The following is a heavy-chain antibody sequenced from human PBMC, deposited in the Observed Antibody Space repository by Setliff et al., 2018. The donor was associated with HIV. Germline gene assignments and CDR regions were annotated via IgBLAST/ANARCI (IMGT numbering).Heavy chain of an antibody. J-gene: IGHJ1*01. CDR3: ATDPGYSSTWYSESFQH. D-gene: IGHD6-13*01. CDR1: GGTFNSFA. CDR2: IIPIFGTT. V-gene: IGHV1-69*13. Sequence: SVKVSCKASGGTFNSFAISWVRQAPGQGLEWMGGIIPIFGTTNYAQMFQGRVTMTADESTSTAYMELSSLRSEDTAVYYCATDPGYSSTWYSESFQHWGQGTVVTVSS.